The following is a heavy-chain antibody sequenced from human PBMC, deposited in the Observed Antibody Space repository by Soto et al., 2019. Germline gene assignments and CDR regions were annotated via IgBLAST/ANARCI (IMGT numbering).Heavy chain of an antibody. J-gene: IGHJ4*02. CDR3: ATVVGLGRYYFDV. CDR2: FDPKDVLP. D-gene: IGHD3-9*01. V-gene: IGHV1-24*01. CDR1: GHKITDLS. Sequence: ASVKISCKVSGHKITDLSIYLMRQSPGTGLYCFVGFDPKDVLPVYALNFEGRVTMTEDASTDTAFLEVENLRSEDSAVYFCATVVGLGRYYFDVWGQGSLVTVSS.